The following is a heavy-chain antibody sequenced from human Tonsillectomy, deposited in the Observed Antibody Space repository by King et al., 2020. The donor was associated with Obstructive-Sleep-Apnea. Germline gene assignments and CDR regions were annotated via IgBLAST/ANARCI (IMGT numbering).Heavy chain of an antibody. D-gene: IGHD2-21*02. V-gene: IGHV3-30*04. CDR3: ARDRSLLYAMDV. Sequence: VQLVESGGDIVQPGKSLRLSCAASGFTFNTYVIHWVRQAPGKGREWVALISYDGINKYYADSVKGRFTISRDNSKNRIFLQMNSLRLEDTALYYCARDRSLLYAMDVWGQGTTVTVSS. CDR1: GFTFNTYV. CDR2: ISYDGINK. J-gene: IGHJ6*02.